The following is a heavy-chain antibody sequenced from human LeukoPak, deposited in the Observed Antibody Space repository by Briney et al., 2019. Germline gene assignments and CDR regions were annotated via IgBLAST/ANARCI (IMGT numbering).Heavy chain of an antibody. CDR2: IYYSGNT. CDR1: GGSFSGYY. Sequence: SETLSLTCTVSGGSFSGYYCSWIRQPPGKGLEWIGFIYYSGNTNYNPSLMSRVAISLATSKNQFSLTLSSVTAADTAVYYCARHFDAFDIWGPGTMVTVSS. V-gene: IGHV4-59*08. CDR3: ARHFDAFDI. J-gene: IGHJ3*02.